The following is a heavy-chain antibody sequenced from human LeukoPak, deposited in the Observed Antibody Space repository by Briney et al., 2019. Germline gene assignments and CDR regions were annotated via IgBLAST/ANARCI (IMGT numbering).Heavy chain of an antibody. CDR3: ARDRGGGYNYYYYMDV. CDR1: GFTFSTFG. Sequence: GGSLRLSCAASGFTFSTFGMHWVRQAPGKGLEWVAFIHYDGSNKYYADSVKGRFTISRDSSKNTVSLQMNSLRAEDTAVYYCARDRGGGYNYYYYMDVWGKGTTVTVSS. J-gene: IGHJ6*03. D-gene: IGHD3-16*01. CDR2: IHYDGSNK. V-gene: IGHV3-30*02.